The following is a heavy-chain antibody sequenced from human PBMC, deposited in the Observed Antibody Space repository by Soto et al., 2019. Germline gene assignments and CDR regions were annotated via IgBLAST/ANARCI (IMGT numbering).Heavy chain of an antibody. Sequence: LETLSLTCTVSTDYIYSPSHYCGLFLKPQGKGLEWIGAINYAGSAYYNPSLKSRATISIDTSKNQFSLILISVTAADTAIYYCARSTAPRDSRGNNHLDFWRQGTLVTVSS. CDR1: TDYIYSPSHY. V-gene: IGHV4-39*01. CDR3: ARSTAPRDSRGNNHLDF. J-gene: IGHJ4*02. D-gene: IGHD3-22*01. CDR2: INYAGSA.